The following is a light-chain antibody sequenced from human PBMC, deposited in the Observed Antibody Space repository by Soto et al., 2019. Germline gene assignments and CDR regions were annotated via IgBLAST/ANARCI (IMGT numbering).Light chain of an antibody. CDR3: RSNAGDNIIV. V-gene: IGLV2-23*01. CDR1: SSDVGTYYL. Sequence: QSVLTQPASVSGSPGQSITISCTGTSSDVGTYYLVSWHQQHPGKVPKLMIYEGTKRPSWVSDRFSGSKSGHTASLTISGLPAEDEANDHCRSNAGDNIIVFGTGSKVTVL. CDR2: EGT. J-gene: IGLJ1*01.